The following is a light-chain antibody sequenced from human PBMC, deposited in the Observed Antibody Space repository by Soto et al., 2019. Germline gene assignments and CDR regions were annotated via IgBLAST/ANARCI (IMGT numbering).Light chain of an antibody. CDR2: SNN. CDR1: SSNIGSNY. J-gene: IGLJ2*01. V-gene: IGLV1-47*02. Sequence: QSVLTQPPSASGTPGQRVTISCSGSSSNIGSNYVYWYQQPPGTAPKLLIYSNNQRPSGVPDRFSGSKSGTSASLAISGLRSEDEADYYCAAWDDSLSGVVFGGGTKLTGL. CDR3: AAWDDSLSGVV.